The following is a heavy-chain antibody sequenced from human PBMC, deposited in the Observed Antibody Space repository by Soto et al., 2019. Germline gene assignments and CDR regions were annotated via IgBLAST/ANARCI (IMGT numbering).Heavy chain of an antibody. J-gene: IGHJ3*02. CDR1: GFTFSSYA. Sequence: GGSLRLSCAASGFTFSSYAMSWVRQAPGEGLEWVSAISGSGGSTYYADSVKGRFTISRDNSKNTLYLQMNSLRAEDTAVYYCVVDYGDAFDIWGQGTMVTVSS. CDR2: ISGSGGST. V-gene: IGHV3-23*01. D-gene: IGHD4-17*01. CDR3: VVDYGDAFDI.